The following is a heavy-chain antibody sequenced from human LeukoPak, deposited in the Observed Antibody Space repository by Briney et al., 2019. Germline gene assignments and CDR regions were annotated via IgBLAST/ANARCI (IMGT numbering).Heavy chain of an antibody. CDR3: ARGLWFGELSHYYYGMDV. Sequence: SETLSLTCAVYGGSFSGYYWSWIRQPPGEGLEWIGEINHSGSTNYNPSLKSRVTISVDTSKNQFSLKLSSVTAADTAVYYCARGLWFGELSHYYYGMDVWGQGTTVTVSS. CDR1: GGSFSGYY. CDR2: INHSGST. V-gene: IGHV4-34*01. D-gene: IGHD3-10*01. J-gene: IGHJ6*02.